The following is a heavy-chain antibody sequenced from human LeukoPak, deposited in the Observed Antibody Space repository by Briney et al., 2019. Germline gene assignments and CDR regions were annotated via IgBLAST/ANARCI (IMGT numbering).Heavy chain of an antibody. J-gene: IGHJ1*01. CDR2: IHYSGSA. V-gene: IGHV4-28*01. CDR3: ASRMYGSSGRYFHH. Sequence: SDTLSLTCGVSGYSISSSNWCGWIRQPPGKGLEWIGYIHYSGSAYYNPSLKSRVTMSVDTSNNQFSLKLNSVTAVDTAVYYCASRMYGSSGRYFHHWGQGTLVTVSS. CDR1: GYSISSSNW. D-gene: IGHD6-13*01.